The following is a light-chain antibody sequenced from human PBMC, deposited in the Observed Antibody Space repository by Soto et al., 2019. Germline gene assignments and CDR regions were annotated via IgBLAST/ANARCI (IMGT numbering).Light chain of an antibody. CDR1: QSVSGW. CDR2: DAS. V-gene: IGKV1-5*01. Sequence: DIELTQSPSTLSSSVGDTVTVTCRASQSVSGWLAWYQQKPGEAPKLLIYDASSLESGVPSRFSGSGSGTEFTLTISSLQSEDFAVYYCQQYNNWPRTFGQGTKVDIK. CDR3: QQYNNWPRT. J-gene: IGKJ1*01.